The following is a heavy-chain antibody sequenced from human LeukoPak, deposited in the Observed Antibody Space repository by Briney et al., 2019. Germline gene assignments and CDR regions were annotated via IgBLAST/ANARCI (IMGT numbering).Heavy chain of an antibody. CDR3: AGYTNNWYLGGY. Sequence: GASVKLSCKVFGYTFTYYYIHWVRQAPGQGLEWMGWINPNSGGTNYAQKFQGRVTMTRDTSINTAYMELNRLTSDDTALYYCAGYTNNWYLGGYWGQGTLVAVSS. J-gene: IGHJ4*02. CDR1: GYTFTYYY. CDR2: INPNSGGT. D-gene: IGHD6-13*01. V-gene: IGHV1-2*02.